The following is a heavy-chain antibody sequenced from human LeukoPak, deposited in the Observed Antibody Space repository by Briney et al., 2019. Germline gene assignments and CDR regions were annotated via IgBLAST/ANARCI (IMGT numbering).Heavy chain of an antibody. Sequence: GGSLRLSCAASGNYWMHWVRQAPGKGLVWVSHINSDGSWTSYADSVKGRFTISKDNAKNTVYLQMSSLRAEDTAVYYCVRAAPRDCSSTSCSLFDNWGQGILVTVSS. V-gene: IGHV3-74*01. J-gene: IGHJ4*02. CDR3: VRAAPRDCSSTSCSLFDN. CDR2: INSDGSWT. CDR1: GNYW. D-gene: IGHD2-2*01.